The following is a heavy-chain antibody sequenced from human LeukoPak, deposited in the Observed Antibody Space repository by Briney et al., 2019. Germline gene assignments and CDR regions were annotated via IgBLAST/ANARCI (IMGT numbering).Heavy chain of an antibody. D-gene: IGHD5-18*01. CDR2: ISSSSSTI. CDR3: ARDWIQLPDY. Sequence: PGGSLRLSCAASGFTFSSYSMNWVRQAPGKGLEWVSYISSSSSTIYYADSVKGRFTISRDNAKNSLYLQMNSLRAEDTAVYYCARDWIQLPDYWGQGTLVTVSS. V-gene: IGHV3-48*04. CDR1: GFTFSSYS. J-gene: IGHJ4*02.